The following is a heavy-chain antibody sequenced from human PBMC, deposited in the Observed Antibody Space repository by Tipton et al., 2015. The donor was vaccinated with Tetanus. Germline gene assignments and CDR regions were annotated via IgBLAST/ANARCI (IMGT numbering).Heavy chain of an antibody. V-gene: IGHV4-30-2*03. CDR1: GGSITSDNHY. CDR3: ARQDTLNYYYVGYFHD. CDR2: IYHSGST. D-gene: IGHD3-22*01. Sequence: TLSLTCAVSGGSITSDNHYWSWIRQPPGKGLEWIGYIYHSGSTYYNASLRSRVTISVDTSKNQFSLQLRSVTAADTAVYYCARQDTLNYYYVGYFHDWGQGTLVTVSS. J-gene: IGHJ1*01.